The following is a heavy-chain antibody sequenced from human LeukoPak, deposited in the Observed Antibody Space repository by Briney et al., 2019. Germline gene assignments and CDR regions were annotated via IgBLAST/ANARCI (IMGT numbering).Heavy chain of an antibody. CDR2: IYPGDSDT. D-gene: IGHD6-13*01. Sequence: GESLKISCKGSGYSFTNYWIGWVRQMPGKGLEWMGIIYPGDSDTKYNPSSQGHVTISADKSISTAYLQWSRLKASDTAMYYCAIAAAGTRWFDPWGQGTLVTVSS. CDR1: GYSFTNYW. V-gene: IGHV5-51*01. J-gene: IGHJ5*02. CDR3: AIAAAGTRWFDP.